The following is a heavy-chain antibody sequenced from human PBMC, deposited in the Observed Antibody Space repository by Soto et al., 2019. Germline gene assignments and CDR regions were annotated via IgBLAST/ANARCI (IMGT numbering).Heavy chain of an antibody. CDR1: GYSFSNYA. V-gene: IGHV1-3*01. CDR2: VNAGNGNT. D-gene: IGHD2-2*01. Sequence: QVQLVQSGAEVEKPGASVKVSCKASGYSFSNYAVHWVRQAPGQRLEWMGWVNAGNGNTRYSQNFQGRVTITRDTSARTAYLELSSLMYGDTAVYYCARGHLAVVPVASWYYYMDVWGKGTTVTVSS. J-gene: IGHJ6*03. CDR3: ARGHLAVVPVASWYYYMDV.